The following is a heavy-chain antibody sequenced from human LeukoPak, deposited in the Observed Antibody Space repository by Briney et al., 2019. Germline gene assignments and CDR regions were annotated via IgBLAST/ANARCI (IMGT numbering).Heavy chain of an antibody. V-gene: IGHV4-61*02. Sequence: SQTLSLTCTVSGGSISSGDYYWSWIRQPPGKGLEWIGRIYTSGSTNYNPSLKSRVTISVDTSKNQFSLKLSSVTAADTAVYYCARDRWVVPAALGWFDPWGQGTLVTVSS. J-gene: IGHJ5*02. CDR3: ARDRWVVPAALGWFDP. CDR1: GGSISSGDYY. CDR2: IYTSGST. D-gene: IGHD2-2*01.